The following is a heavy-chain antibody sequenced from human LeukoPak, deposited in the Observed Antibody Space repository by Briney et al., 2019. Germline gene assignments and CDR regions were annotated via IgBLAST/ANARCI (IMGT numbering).Heavy chain of an antibody. D-gene: IGHD2-2*01. V-gene: IGHV1-18*01. CDR2: ISTDNGIT. J-gene: IGHJ4*02. CDR3: VRDWQCTGTLCYDVFDY. CDR1: GYTFTTYG. Sequence: ASVKVSCKASGYTFTTYGISWVRQAPGQGLEWMGWISTDNGITRVAQRLQGRVSMTTDTSASTVYMELGSLRSDDTAVYFCVRDWQCTGTLCYDVFDYWGQGTLVTVSS.